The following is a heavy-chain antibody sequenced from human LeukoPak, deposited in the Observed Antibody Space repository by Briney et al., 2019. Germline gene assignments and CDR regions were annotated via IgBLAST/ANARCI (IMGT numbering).Heavy chain of an antibody. V-gene: IGHV3-33*06. CDR3: AKGGGYCSGGSCHNWFDP. CDR1: GFTFSSYG. Sequence: PGRSLRLSCAASGFTFSSYGMHWVRQAPGKGLEWVAVIWYDGSNKYYADSVKGRFTISRDNSKNTLYLQMNSLRAEDTAVYYCAKGGGYCSGGSCHNWFDPWGQGTLVTVSS. J-gene: IGHJ5*02. CDR2: IWYDGSNK. D-gene: IGHD2-15*01.